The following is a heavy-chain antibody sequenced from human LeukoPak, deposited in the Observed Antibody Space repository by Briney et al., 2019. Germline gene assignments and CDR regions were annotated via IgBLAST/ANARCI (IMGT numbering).Heavy chain of an antibody. CDR2: IYSNNGGT. J-gene: IGHJ4*02. CDR3: ARGFRTGDMTTFAH. D-gene: IGHD2-15*01. Sequence: GASVKVSCKASGYTFTGYDIHWGRHTPGQGLEWMGWIYSNNGGTDYAQKFQGRVTMTRDTSISTGYMEVSRVRSDDTAVYYCARGFRTGDMTTFAHWGQGTLVTVYS. V-gene: IGHV1-2*02. CDR1: GYTFTGYD.